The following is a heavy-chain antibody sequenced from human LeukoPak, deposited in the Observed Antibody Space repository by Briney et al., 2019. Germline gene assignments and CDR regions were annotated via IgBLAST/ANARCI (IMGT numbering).Heavy chain of an antibody. CDR3: ARVTGYMIEDYFDY. CDR2: IYTSGST. V-gene: IGHV4-61*02. CDR1: GGSISSGSYY. Sequence: SETLSLTCTVSGGSISSGSYYWSWIRQPAGKGLEWIGRIYTSGSTNYNPSLKSRVTISVDTSKNQFSPKLRSVTAADTAVYYCARVTGYMIEDYFDYWGQGILVTVSS. J-gene: IGHJ4*02. D-gene: IGHD3-9*01.